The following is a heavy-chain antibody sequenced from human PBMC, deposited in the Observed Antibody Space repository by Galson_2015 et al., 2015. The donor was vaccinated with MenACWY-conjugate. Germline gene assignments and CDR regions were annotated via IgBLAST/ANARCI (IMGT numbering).Heavy chain of an antibody. D-gene: IGHD6-6*01. J-gene: IGHJ6*02. CDR3: ARDGGEYGSSSGRYYYYYGMDV. V-gene: IGHV1-46*01. CDR1: GYTFTSYY. Sequence: SVKVSCKASGYTFTSYYMHWVRQAPGQGLERMGIINPSGGSTSYAQKFQGRVTMTRDTSTSTVYMELSSLRSEDTAVYYCARDGGEYGSSSGRYYYYYGMDVWGQGTTVTVSS. CDR2: INPSGGST.